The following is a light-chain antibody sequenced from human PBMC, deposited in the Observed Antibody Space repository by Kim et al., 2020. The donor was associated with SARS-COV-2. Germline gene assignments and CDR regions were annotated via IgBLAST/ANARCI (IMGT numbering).Light chain of an antibody. Sequence: GQSITISCTGTSGDVGGYNYASWYQQHPGKAPKLMIYDVTNRPSGVSNRFSGSKSGNTASLTISGLQAEDEADYYCSSYTSSSTLVFGGGTKLTVL. J-gene: IGLJ2*01. V-gene: IGLV2-14*03. CDR3: SSYTSSSTLV. CDR1: SGDVGGYNY. CDR2: DVT.